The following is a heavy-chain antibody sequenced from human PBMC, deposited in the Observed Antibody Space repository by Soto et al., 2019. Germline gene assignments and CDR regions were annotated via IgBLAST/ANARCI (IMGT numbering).Heavy chain of an antibody. J-gene: IGHJ6*03. CDR2: IIPLLGMT. V-gene: IGHV1-69*04. Sequence: QVQLLQSGSLLKRPGSSVKISCQASGDTFITHTLTWVRQAPGQGPEWVGRIIPLLGMTDYAQRFQGRVTLTDDKSTTTASMVFGSLTSEDTAIYYCARDHYCSDSTCFGYADVWGTGTALPVSS. CDR1: GDTFITHT. CDR3: ARDHYCSDSTCFGYADV. D-gene: IGHD2-15*01.